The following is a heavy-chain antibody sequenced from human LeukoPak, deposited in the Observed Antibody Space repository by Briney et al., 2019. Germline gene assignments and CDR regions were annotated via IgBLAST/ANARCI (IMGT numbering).Heavy chain of an antibody. V-gene: IGHV2-5*02. CDR1: GFSLSTSGVG. Sequence: SGPTLVKPTQTLTLTCTFSGFSLSTSGVGVGWIRQPPGKALEWLALVYWDDDKRYSPSLKSRLTITKDTSKNQVVLTMTNMDPVDTATYYCAHSYYGSGIPNFPFDYWGQGTLVTVSS. CDR2: VYWDDDK. D-gene: IGHD3-10*01. CDR3: AHSYYGSGIPNFPFDY. J-gene: IGHJ4*02.